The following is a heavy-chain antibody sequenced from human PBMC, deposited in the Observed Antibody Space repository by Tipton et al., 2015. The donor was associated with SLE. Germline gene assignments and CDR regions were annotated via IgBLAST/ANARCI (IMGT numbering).Heavy chain of an antibody. D-gene: IGHD3-16*01. Sequence: TLSLTCTVSGGSISTYYWSWIRQPPGKGLEWIGFIYYSGSTNYNPSLKSRVTISVDTSKNQFSLRLSSLTAADTAVYYCATRGGSFGAGFDYWGQGTLVTVSS. J-gene: IGHJ4*02. CDR1: GGSISTYY. CDR3: ATRGGSFGAGFDY. CDR2: IYYSGST. V-gene: IGHV4-59*12.